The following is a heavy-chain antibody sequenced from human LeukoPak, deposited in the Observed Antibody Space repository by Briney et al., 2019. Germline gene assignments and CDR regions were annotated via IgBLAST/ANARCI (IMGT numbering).Heavy chain of an antibody. CDR2: ISSSSSTI. J-gene: IGHJ6*03. CDR1: GYTFSSYS. CDR3: ARAVGAVYYYYMDV. V-gene: IGHV3-48*01. Sequence: GGSLRLSCAASGYTFSSYSMNWVRQAPGKGLEWVSYISSSSSTIYYADSVKGRFTISRDNAKNSLYLQMNSLRAEDTAVYYCARAVGAVYYYYMDVWGKGTTVTVSS. D-gene: IGHD1-26*01.